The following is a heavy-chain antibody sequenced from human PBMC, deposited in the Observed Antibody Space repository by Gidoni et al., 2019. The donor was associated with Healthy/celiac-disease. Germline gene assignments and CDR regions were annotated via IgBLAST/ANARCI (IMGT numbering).Heavy chain of an antibody. J-gene: IGHJ6*02. V-gene: IGHV3-23*01. CDR1: GFTFSSYA. CDR3: AKDPDPIAGDYYYGMDV. Sequence: EVQLLESGGGLVQPGGSLRLSCAASGFTFSSYAMSWVRQAPGKGLEWVSAISGSGVSTYYADSVKGRFTISRDNSKNTLYLQMNSLRAEDTAVYYCAKDPDPIAGDYYYGMDVWGQGTTVTVSS. D-gene: IGHD6-13*01. CDR2: ISGSGVST.